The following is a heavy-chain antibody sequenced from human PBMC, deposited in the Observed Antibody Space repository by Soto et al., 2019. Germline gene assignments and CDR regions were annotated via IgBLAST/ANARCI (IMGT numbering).Heavy chain of an antibody. D-gene: IGHD2-15*01. V-gene: IGHV3-11*05. CDR3: SRGGGGGGFDR. Sequence: QVQLVESGGGLVKPGGSLRLSCATSGFTFSDHDMSWIRQAPGKGLEFVAYISPGGIYTNYGDSVKGRFTISRDNAKKSLFLQVNTLGDEATAFYYGSRGGGGGGFDRWGEGTLVTVSS. CDR1: GFTFSDHD. CDR2: ISPGGIYT. J-gene: IGHJ5*02.